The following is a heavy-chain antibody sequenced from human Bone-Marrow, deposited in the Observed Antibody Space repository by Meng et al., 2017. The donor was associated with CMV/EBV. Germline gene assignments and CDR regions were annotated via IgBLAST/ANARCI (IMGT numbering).Heavy chain of an antibody. J-gene: IGHJ3*02. CDR3: ARDSSTSWSGDAFDI. CDR1: GGSISSSSYY. CDR2: IYYSGST. V-gene: IGHV4-39*07. Sequence: SETLSLTCTVSGGSISSSSYYWGWIRQPPGKWLEWIGSIYYSGSTYYNPSLKSRVTISVDTSKNQFSLKLSSVTAADTAVYYCARDSSTSWSGDAFDIWGQGTMVIV. D-gene: IGHD2-2*01.